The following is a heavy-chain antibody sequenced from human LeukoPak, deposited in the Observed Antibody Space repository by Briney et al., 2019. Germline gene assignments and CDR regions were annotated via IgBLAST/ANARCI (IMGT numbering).Heavy chain of an antibody. D-gene: IGHD2-2*01. CDR3: ASSCTSCHYFDY. CDR2: ISYDGSNK. CDR1: GFTFSSYA. V-gene: IGHV3-30*04. J-gene: IGHJ4*02. Sequence: GGSLRLSCAASGFTFSSYAMHWVRKAPAKGLEWVAVISYDGSNKYYADSVKGRFTISRDNSKNTLYLQMNSLRAEDTAVYYCASSCTSCHYFDYWGQGTLVTVSS.